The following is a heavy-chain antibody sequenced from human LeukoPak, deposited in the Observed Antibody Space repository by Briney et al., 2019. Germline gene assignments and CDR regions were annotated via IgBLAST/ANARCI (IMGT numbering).Heavy chain of an antibody. CDR1: GFTVSSYG. CDR2: ISGSGGST. D-gene: IGHD1-26*01. V-gene: IGHV3-23*01. Sequence: GGSLRLSCAASGFTVSSYGMTWVRQAPGKGPEWVSLISGSGGSTYYADSVKGRFTISRDNSKNTLYLQMNSLRAEDTAVYYCTKSPGQGIVGSSPAYNYYMDVWGKGTTVTVSS. J-gene: IGHJ6*03. CDR3: TKSPGQGIVGSSPAYNYYMDV.